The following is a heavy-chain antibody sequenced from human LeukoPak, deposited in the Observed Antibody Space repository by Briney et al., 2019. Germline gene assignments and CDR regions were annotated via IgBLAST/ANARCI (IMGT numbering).Heavy chain of an antibody. CDR2: IIPMFGSV. D-gene: IGHD2-2*01. CDR3: ARGVVVPAATRFDY. V-gene: IGHV1-69*01. J-gene: IGHJ4*02. Sequence: SVKVSCKASGGTFSSYAISWVRQAPGQGLEWMGGIIPMFGSVNYAQKFQGRVTITADESTSTAYMELSSLRSEDTAVYYCARGVVVPAATRFDYWGQGTLVTVSS. CDR1: GGTFSSYA.